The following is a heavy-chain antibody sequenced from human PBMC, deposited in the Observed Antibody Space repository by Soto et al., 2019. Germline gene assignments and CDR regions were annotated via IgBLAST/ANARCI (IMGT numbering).Heavy chain of an antibody. Sequence: LRLSCAASGFTFSSYSMNWVRQAPGKGLEWVSYIGSSSTIYYADSVKGRFTISRDNAKNSLYLQMSSLRDEDTAVYYCARIQYCSSTSCPLGVWGQGTTVTVSS. CDR3: ARIQYCSSTSCPLGV. CDR2: IGSSSTI. V-gene: IGHV3-48*02. J-gene: IGHJ6*02. CDR1: GFTFSSYS. D-gene: IGHD2-2*01.